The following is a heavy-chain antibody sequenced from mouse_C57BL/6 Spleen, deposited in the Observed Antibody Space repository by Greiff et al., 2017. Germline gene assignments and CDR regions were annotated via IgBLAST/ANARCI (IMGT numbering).Heavy chain of an antibody. CDR3: ATRTTVVPFDY. J-gene: IGHJ2*01. Sequence: DVQLQESGGGLVKPGGSLKLSCAASGFTFSDYGMHWVRQAPEKGLEWVAYISSGSSTIYYADTVKGRFTISRDNAKNTLFLQMTSLRSEDTAMYYCATRTTVVPFDYWGQGTTLTVSS. CDR2: ISSGSSTI. D-gene: IGHD1-1*01. V-gene: IGHV5-17*01. CDR1: GFTFSDYG.